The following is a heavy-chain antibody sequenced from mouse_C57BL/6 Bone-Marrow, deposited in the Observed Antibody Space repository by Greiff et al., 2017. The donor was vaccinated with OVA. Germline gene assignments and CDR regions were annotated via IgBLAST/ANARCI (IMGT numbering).Heavy chain of an antibody. CDR1: GFTFSSYG. V-gene: IGHV5-6*01. J-gene: IGHJ3*01. CDR2: ISSGGSYT. Sequence: EVKLVESGGDLVKPGGSLKLSCAASGFTFSSYGMSWVRQTPDKRLEWVATISSGGSYTYYPDSVKGRFTISRDNAKNTLYLQMSSLKSEDTAMYYCARKLGAWFAYWGQGTLVTVSA. D-gene: IGHD4-1*01. CDR3: ARKLGAWFAY.